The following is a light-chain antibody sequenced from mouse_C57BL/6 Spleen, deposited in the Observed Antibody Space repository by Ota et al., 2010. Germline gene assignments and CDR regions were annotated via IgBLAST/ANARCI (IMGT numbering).Light chain of an antibody. Sequence: DIQMTQSPSSLSASLGGKVTITCKASQDINKYIAWYQHKPGKGPRLLIHYTSTLQPASHQGSVEVGLGEIILQHQQLEPEDIATYYCLQYDNLXPVTFGAGTKLEL. CDR2: YTS. CDR1: QDINKY. V-gene: IGKV19-93*01. CDR3: LQYDNLXPVT. J-gene: IGKJ5*01.